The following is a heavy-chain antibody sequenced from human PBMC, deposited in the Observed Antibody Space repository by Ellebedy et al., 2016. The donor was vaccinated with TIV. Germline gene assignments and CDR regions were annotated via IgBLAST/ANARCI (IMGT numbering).Heavy chain of an antibody. J-gene: IGHJ4*02. CDR1: GGSITYYY. V-gene: IGHV4-59*08. CDR3: ARLRYSGYDPYFDD. CDR2: VHYLRNT. Sequence: GSLRLSCSVSGGSITYYYWNWVRQPPGKGLEWLGYVHYLRNTDYSPSLTSRVTISLAMSKHEFSLKLHSVTAADTAVYYCARLRYSGYDPYFDDWGQGILVTVSS. D-gene: IGHD3-22*01.